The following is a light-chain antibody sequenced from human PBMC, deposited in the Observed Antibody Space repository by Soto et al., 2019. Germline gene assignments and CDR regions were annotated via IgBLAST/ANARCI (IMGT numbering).Light chain of an antibody. CDR3: RSNASSEIYV. CDR2: DVS. CDR1: SSDVGGYNY. J-gene: IGLJ1*01. V-gene: IGLV2-11*01. Sequence: QSALTQPRSVSGSPGQSVPISCTGTSSDVGGYNYVSWYQQHPGKAPKLMIYDVSTRPSGVPDRFSGSKSGNTTSLTSSGLQAEDEADYYCRSNASSEIYVFGTWTKLSVL.